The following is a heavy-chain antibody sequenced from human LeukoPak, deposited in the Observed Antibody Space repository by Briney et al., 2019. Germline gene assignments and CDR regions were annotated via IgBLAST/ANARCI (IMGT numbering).Heavy chain of an antibody. D-gene: IGHD3-22*01. Sequence: SETLSLTCAVYGGSFSGYYWSWIRQPPGKGLEWIGEINHSGSTNYNPSLKSRVTISVDTSKNQFSLKLSSVTAADTAVYYCARGLISEDSSGDYFDYWGQGTLVTVSS. V-gene: IGHV4-34*01. CDR3: ARGLISEDSSGDYFDY. CDR1: GGSFSGYY. J-gene: IGHJ4*02. CDR2: INHSGST.